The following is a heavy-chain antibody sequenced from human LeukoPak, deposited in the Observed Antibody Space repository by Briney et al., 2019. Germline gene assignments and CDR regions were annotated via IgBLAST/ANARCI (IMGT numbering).Heavy chain of an antibody. D-gene: IGHD3-9*01. CDR2: IYHSGST. Sequence: SETLSLTCAVSGYSISSGYYWGCIRQPPGKGLEWIGSIYHSGSTYYNPSLKSRVTISVDTSKNQYSLKLSSVTAADTAVYYCATLAADILTHCGQGTLVTISS. J-gene: IGHJ1*01. V-gene: IGHV4-38-2*01. CDR3: ATLAADILTH. CDR1: GYSISSGYY.